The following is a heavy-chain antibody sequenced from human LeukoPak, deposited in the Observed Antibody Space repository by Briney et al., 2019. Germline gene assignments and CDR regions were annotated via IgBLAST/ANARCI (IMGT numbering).Heavy chain of an antibody. CDR1: GYTFTSYY. J-gene: IGHJ4*02. Sequence: ASVKVSCKASGYTFTSYYMHWVRQAPGQGLEWMGIINPSGGSTSYAQKFQGRVTMTRDTSTSTVYMELSSLRSEDTAVYYRARAQDRDYVWGSYRSSPYFDYWGQGTLVTVSS. D-gene: IGHD3-16*02. V-gene: IGHV1-46*03. CDR3: ARAQDRDYVWGSYRSSPYFDY. CDR2: INPSGGST.